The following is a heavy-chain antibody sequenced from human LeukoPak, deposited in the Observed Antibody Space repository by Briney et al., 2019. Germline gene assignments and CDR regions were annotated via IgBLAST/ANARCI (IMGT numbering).Heavy chain of an antibody. J-gene: IGHJ4*02. V-gene: IGHV4-61*08. CDR2: ISYSGST. D-gene: IGHD3-10*01. CDR3: ARGSPYGSGSPLDY. Sequence: PSETLSLTCAVSGGSISSGGYSWSWIRQPPGKGLEWIGYISYSGSTNFNPSLKSRVTISVDTSKNQFSLKLSSVTAADTAVYYCARGSPYGSGSPLDYWGQGTLVTVSS. CDR1: GGSISSGGYS.